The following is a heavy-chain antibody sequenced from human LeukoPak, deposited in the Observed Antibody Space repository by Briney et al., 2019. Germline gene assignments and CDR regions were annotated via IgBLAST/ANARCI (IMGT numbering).Heavy chain of an antibody. CDR3: ARDAYNWNDGWLDP. CDR1: GFTVSNNY. D-gene: IGHD1-1*01. CDR2: MYSNSGT. V-gene: IGHV3-53*01. Sequence: PGGSLRLSCAASGFTVSNNYMSWVRQAPGKGLEWVSLMYSNSGTFYADSVKGRFTISRDNAKNSLYLQMNSLRAEDTALYYCARDAYNWNDGWLDPWGQGTLVTVSS. J-gene: IGHJ5*02.